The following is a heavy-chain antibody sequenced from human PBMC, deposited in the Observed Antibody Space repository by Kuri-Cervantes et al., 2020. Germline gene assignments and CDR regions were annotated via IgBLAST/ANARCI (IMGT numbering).Heavy chain of an antibody. J-gene: IGHJ4*02. CDR2: ISSSSSYI. CDR1: GFTFSSYS. CDR3: AKSDYYGSGRSFDY. Sequence: GESLKISCAASGFTFSSYSMNWVRQAPGKGLEWVSSISSSSSYIYYADSVKGRFTISKDNPKNTVYLQMNSLRAEDTAVYYCAKSDYYGSGRSFDYWGQGTLVTVSS. V-gene: IGHV3-21*01. D-gene: IGHD3-10*01.